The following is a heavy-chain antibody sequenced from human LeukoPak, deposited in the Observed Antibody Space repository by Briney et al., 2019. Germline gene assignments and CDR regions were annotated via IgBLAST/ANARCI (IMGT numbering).Heavy chain of an antibody. J-gene: IGHJ3*02. CDR3: ARGEWFPYAFDI. D-gene: IGHD3-3*01. V-gene: IGHV1-24*01. CDR1: GYTLTELS. CDR2: FDPEDGET. Sequence: ASVKVSCKVSGYTLTELSMHWVRQAPGKGLEWMGGFDPEDGETIYAQKFQGRVTMTEDTSTDTAYMELRSLRSDDTAVYYCARGEWFPYAFDIWGQGTMVTVSS.